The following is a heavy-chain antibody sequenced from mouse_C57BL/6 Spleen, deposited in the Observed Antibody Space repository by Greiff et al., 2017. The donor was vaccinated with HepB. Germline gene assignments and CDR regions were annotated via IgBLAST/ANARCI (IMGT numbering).Heavy chain of an antibody. CDR2: IWGVGST. Sequence: VKVVESGPGLVAPSQSLSITCTVSGFSLTSYGVDWVRQSPGKGLEWLGVIWGVGSTNYNSALKSRLSISKDNSKSQVFLKMNSLQTDDTAMYYWARSYYGSSYDYYAMDYWGQGTSVTVSS. CDR3: ARSYYGSSYDYYAMDY. V-gene: IGHV2-6*01. CDR1: GFSLTSYG. J-gene: IGHJ4*01. D-gene: IGHD1-1*01.